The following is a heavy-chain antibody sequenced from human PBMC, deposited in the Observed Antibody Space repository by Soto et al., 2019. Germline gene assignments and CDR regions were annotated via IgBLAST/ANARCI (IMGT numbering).Heavy chain of an antibody. D-gene: IGHD2-15*01. J-gene: IGHJ4*02. V-gene: IGHV4-59*01. CDR3: ASERAYCSAGYCSLFDN. CDR2: ISYSGST. Sequence: PSETLSLTCTVSGGSIASYYWNWIRQPPGKGQEWIGYISYSGSTNYNPSLKSRVTISVDTSKSQFSLKLSSVSAADAAVYYCASERAYCSAGYCSLFDNWGQGTLVNVTS. CDR1: GGSIASYY.